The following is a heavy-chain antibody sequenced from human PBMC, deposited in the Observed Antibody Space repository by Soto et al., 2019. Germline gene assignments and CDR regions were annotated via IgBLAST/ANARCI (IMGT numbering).Heavy chain of an antibody. CDR3: ARGRYGDY. CDR1: GYAFTTYG. CDR2: ISAHNGNT. J-gene: IGHJ4*02. Sequence: QVHLVQSGAEVKKPGASVKVSCKGSGYAFTTYGITWVRQAPGQGLEWMGWISAHNGNTKYAQKLQGRVTVTRDTSTSTAYMELRRLRSDDTAVYYCARGRYGDYWGQGALVTVSS. V-gene: IGHV1-18*01. D-gene: IGHD1-1*01.